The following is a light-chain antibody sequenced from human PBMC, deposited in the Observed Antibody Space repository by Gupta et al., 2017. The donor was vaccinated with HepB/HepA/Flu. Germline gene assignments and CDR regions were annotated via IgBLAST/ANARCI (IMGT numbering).Light chain of an antibody. J-gene: IGLJ2*01. CDR1: RSDVGSYNL. V-gene: IGLV2-23*02. CDR3: CSYASTTVV. Sequence: QSALTQPASVSGSPGQSITISCTGTRSDVGSYNLVSWYQQHPGKAPKLMIYEVNKWTSGVSNRFSGSKSGTTAYLTISGLQAEDEDDYYCCSYASTTVVFGGGTKLTVL. CDR2: EVN.